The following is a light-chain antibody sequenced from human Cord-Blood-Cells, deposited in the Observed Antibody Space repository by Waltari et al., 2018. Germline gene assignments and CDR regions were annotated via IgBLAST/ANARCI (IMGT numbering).Light chain of an antibody. V-gene: IGLV2-14*01. J-gene: IGLJ3*02. CDR2: DVS. CDR1: SSDVGGYNY. Sequence: QSALTQPASVSGSPGQSITIPCTGPSSDVGGYNYVSWYQQHPGKAPKRMIYDVSNRPSGVSNRFSGSKSGNTASLTISGLQAEDEADYYCSSYTSSSSWVFGGGTKLTVL. CDR3: SSYTSSSSWV.